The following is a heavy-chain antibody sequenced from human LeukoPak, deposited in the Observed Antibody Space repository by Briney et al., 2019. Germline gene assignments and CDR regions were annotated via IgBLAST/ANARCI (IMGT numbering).Heavy chain of an antibody. Sequence: PGGSLRLSCAASEFTFSYYTMHWVRQAPGKGLEYVSAISSNGGTSYYANSVKGRFTISRDNAKNSLYLQMNSLRAEDTAVYYCAGSGWDYVWGSYRYSDYWGQGTLVTVSS. D-gene: IGHD3-16*02. CDR2: ISSNGGTS. V-gene: IGHV3-64*01. CDR3: AGSGWDYVWGSYRYSDY. CDR1: EFTFSYYT. J-gene: IGHJ4*02.